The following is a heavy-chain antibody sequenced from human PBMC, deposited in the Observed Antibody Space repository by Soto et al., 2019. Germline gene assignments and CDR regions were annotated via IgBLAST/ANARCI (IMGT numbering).Heavy chain of an antibody. CDR3: VRCGPDRGLDY. D-gene: IGHD3-16*01. J-gene: IGHJ4*02. CDR2: IWYDGSEK. Sequence: GGSLRLSCAASGFNFGSNGMYWIRQAPGKGLEWVAVIWYDGSEKYYADSVKGRLIISRDNSKNTEYLQMNSLRTEDTAVYYCVRCGPDRGLDYWGQGTRVTVSS. V-gene: IGHV3-33*01. CDR1: GFNFGSNG.